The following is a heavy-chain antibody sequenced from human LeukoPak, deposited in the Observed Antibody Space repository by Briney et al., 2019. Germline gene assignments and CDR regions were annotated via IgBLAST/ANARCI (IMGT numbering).Heavy chain of an antibody. V-gene: IGHV5-51*01. CDR1: GYSFTSYW. CDR2: IYPGDSDT. Sequence: GESLKISCKGSGYSFTSYWIGWVRPMPGKGLEWMGIIYPGDSDTRYSPSFQGQVTISADKSISTAYLQWSSLKASDTAMYYCARLGYRAGRGGNGFDPWGQGTLVTVSS. J-gene: IGHJ5*02. D-gene: IGHD3-10*01. CDR3: ARLGYRAGRGGNGFDP.